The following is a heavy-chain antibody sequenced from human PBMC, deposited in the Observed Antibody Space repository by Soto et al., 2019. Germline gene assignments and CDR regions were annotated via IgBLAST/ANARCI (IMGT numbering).Heavy chain of an antibody. Sequence: QVQLGQSGAEVKKPGASVKFSCKTSGYTFVNYDINWVRQAPGQGREWMGWMTPNSGNTGYAQKFEGRLTLTRDTSSGTAYMELSSLTSEDTAVYYCARDPYESGLFAPWGQGTLVTVSS. CDR2: MTPNSGNT. CDR1: GYTFVNYD. V-gene: IGHV1-8*01. D-gene: IGHD3-22*01. J-gene: IGHJ5*02. CDR3: ARDPYESGLFAP.